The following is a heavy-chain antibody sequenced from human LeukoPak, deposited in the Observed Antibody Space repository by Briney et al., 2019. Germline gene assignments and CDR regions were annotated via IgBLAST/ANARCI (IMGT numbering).Heavy chain of an antibody. D-gene: IGHD2-2*01. CDR2: IYPGDSET. J-gene: IGHJ4*02. CDR3: ARGRGYCSSSSCHDFDF. CDR1: GYSFTNYW. Sequence: RPGESLNISCKGSGYSFTNYWIALVRQMPGKGLEWMGIIYPGDSETTYSPSFQGQVTLSADKSITTTFLQWSSLKASDTAMYYCARGRGYCSSSSCHDFDFWGQGTQVTVSS. V-gene: IGHV5-51*01.